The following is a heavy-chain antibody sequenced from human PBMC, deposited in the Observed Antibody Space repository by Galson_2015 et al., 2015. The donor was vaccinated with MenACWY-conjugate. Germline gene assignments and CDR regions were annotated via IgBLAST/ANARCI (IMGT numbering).Heavy chain of an antibody. Sequence: SETLSLTCTVSGGSISSSSYYWGWIRQPPGKGLEWIGSIYYSGSTYYNPSLKSRVTISVDTSKNQLSLKLSSVTAADTAVYYCARGQGGLRGIWGQGTMVTVSS. D-gene: IGHD3-16*01. CDR2: IYYSGST. J-gene: IGHJ3*02. CDR3: ARGQGGLRGI. V-gene: IGHV4-39*01. CDR1: GGSISSSSYY.